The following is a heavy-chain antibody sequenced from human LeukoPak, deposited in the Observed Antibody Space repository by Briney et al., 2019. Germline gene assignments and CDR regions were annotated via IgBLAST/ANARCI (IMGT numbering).Heavy chain of an antibody. Sequence: GGSLRLSCAASGFTFSSYAMSWVRQAPGKGLEWVSAISGSGGSSYYADSVKGRFTISRDNSKNTLYLQMNSLRAEDTAVYYCAKVADYYDSSGYYYWGQGTLVTVSS. CDR1: GFTFSSYA. D-gene: IGHD3-22*01. CDR3: AKVADYYDSSGYYY. V-gene: IGHV3-23*01. J-gene: IGHJ4*02. CDR2: ISGSGGSS.